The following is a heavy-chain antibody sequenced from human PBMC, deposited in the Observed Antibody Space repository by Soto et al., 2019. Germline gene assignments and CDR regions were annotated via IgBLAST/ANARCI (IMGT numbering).Heavy chain of an antibody. Sequence: HPGGSLRLSCAGSGFTFSSYAMSWVRQAPGKGLEWVSAISGSGGSTYYADSVKGRFTISRDNSKNTLYLQMNSLRAEDTAVYYCAKGLPQSEWLLQYYFDYWGQGTLVTVSS. CDR3: AKGLPQSEWLLQYYFDY. D-gene: IGHD3-22*01. CDR2: ISGSGGST. J-gene: IGHJ4*02. CDR1: GFTFSSYA. V-gene: IGHV3-23*01.